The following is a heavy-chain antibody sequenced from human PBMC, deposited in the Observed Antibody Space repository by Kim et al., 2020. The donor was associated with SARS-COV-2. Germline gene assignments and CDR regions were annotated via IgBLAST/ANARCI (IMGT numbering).Heavy chain of an antibody. V-gene: IGHV4-34*01. CDR1: GGSFSGYY. D-gene: IGHD3-10*01. Sequence: SETLSLTCAVYGGSFSGYYWSWIRQPPGKGLEWIGEINHSGSTNYNPSLKSRVTISVDTSKNQFSLKLSSVTAADTAVYYCARVSSLGVAAVWWFDPWGQGTLVTVSS. J-gene: IGHJ5*02. CDR3: ARVSSLGVAAVWWFDP. CDR2: INHSGST.